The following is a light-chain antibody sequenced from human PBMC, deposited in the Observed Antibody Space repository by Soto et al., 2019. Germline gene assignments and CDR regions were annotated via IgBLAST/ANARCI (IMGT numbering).Light chain of an antibody. CDR2: DVS. Sequence: QSALTQPRSVSGSPGQSVTISCTGTSSDVGGYNYVSWYQQHPGKAPKLMIYDVSKRPSGVPDRFSGSKSGNTASLTISGLQAEDEADYYRCSYAGSQYVFGTGTKVTVL. CDR3: CSYAGSQYV. J-gene: IGLJ1*01. CDR1: SSDVGGYNY. V-gene: IGLV2-11*01.